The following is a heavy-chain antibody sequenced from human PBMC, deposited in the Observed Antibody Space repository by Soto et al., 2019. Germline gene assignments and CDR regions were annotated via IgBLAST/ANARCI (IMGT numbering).Heavy chain of an antibody. D-gene: IGHD2-15*01. CDR2: MNPSSGDT. V-gene: IGHV1-8*01. CDR3: ARVRVSCSGGGCSRETYYFDF. J-gene: IGHJ4*02. CDR1: GYSFTSHD. Sequence: ASVKVSCKPYGYSFTSHDVTWVRQATGQGLEGMGWMNPSSGDTGYAQKFQGRVTMTRDTSISTAYMELSSLRSEDTAVYYCARVRVSCSGGGCSRETYYFDFWGQGTLVTVSS.